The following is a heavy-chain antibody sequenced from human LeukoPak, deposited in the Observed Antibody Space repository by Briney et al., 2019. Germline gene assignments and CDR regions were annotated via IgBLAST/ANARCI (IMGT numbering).Heavy chain of an antibody. Sequence: GASVKVSCKASGYTFTSYGISWVRQAPGQGLEWMGWISAYNGNTNYAQKLQGRVTMTTDTSTGTAYMELRSLRSDDTAVYYCARGSGRGYYDILTGYFRGENGDAFDIWGQGTMVTVSS. D-gene: IGHD3-9*01. J-gene: IGHJ3*02. CDR3: ARGSGRGYYDILTGYFRGENGDAFDI. V-gene: IGHV1-18*01. CDR2: ISAYNGNT. CDR1: GYTFTSYG.